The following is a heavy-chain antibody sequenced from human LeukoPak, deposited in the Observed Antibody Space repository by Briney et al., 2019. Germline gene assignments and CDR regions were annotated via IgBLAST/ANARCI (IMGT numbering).Heavy chain of an antibody. CDR2: IKQDGSEK. J-gene: IGHJ4*02. Sequence: GGSLRLSCAASGFSISNYWMNWVRQAPGKWLEWVANIKQDGSEKNYVDSVKGRFTISRDNAKNSLILQMNSLRDEDTAVYYCARGVWAPFDSWGQGTLVSVSS. V-gene: IGHV3-7*01. CDR3: ARGVWAPFDS. CDR1: GFSISNYW. D-gene: IGHD7-27*01.